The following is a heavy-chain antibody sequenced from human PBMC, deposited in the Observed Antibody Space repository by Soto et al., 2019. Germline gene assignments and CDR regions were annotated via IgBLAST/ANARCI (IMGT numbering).Heavy chain of an antibody. CDR2: IYYSGST. CDR3: ARRSGDDFWSGFSAMDV. V-gene: IGHV4-59*01. Sequence: SETLSLTCTVSGGSISSYYWSWIRQPPGKGLEWIGNIYYSGSTNYNPSLQSRVTISVDTSKNQFSLKLSSVTAADTAVYYCARRSGDDFWSGFSAMDVWGQGTTVTVSS. CDR1: GGSISSYY. J-gene: IGHJ6*02. D-gene: IGHD3-3*01.